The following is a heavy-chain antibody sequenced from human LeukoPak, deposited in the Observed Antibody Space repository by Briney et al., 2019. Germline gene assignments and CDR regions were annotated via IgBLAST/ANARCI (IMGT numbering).Heavy chain of an antibody. CDR2: ISGSGGST. Sequence: ETLSLTCAVYGGSFSGYYWSWIRQAPGKGLEWVSAISGSGGSTYYADSVKGRFTISRDNSKNTLYLQMNSLRAEDTAVYYCAKDPYSGSYYDYWGQGTLVTVSS. D-gene: IGHD1-26*01. J-gene: IGHJ4*02. V-gene: IGHV3-23*01. CDR1: GGSFSGYY. CDR3: AKDPYSGSYYDY.